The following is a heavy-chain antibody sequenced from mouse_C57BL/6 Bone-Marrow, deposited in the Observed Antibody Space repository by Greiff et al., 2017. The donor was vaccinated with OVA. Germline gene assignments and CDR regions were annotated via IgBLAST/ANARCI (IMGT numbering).Heavy chain of an antibody. CDR2: IDPDSSTI. Sequence: EVQLQQSGGGLVQPGGSLKLSCAASGFDFSRSWMSWVRQAPGKGLEWIGEIDPDSSTISYTPSLKDKFIISRDNAENTLNLQMSKVRSEDTALYYCARQGGYDVPYYAMDYWGQGTSVTVSS. J-gene: IGHJ4*01. CDR3: ARQGGYDVPYYAMDY. D-gene: IGHD2-2*01. V-gene: IGHV4-1*02. CDR1: GFDFSRSW.